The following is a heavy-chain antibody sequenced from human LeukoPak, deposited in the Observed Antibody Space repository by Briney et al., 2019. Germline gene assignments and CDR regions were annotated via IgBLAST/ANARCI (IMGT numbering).Heavy chain of an antibody. Sequence: EASVKVSCKASGYTFSAYYMHWVRQAPGQGLEWMGWIIPNGGGASYAQKFRGRVTMTMDTSINTAYMELSSLRSDDTAVYYCARGGKSELGTCDFWGQGTLVTVSA. V-gene: IGHV1-2*02. D-gene: IGHD7-27*01. J-gene: IGHJ4*02. CDR1: GYTFSAYY. CDR2: IIPNGGGA. CDR3: ARGGKSELGTCDF.